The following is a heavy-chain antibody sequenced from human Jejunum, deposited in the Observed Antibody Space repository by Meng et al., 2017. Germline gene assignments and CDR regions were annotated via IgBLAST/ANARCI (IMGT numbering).Heavy chain of an antibody. J-gene: IGHJ4*02. CDR2: IYYSGST. Sequence: GSLRLSCTVSGGSIRSSSYCWGWIRQSPGKGLEWIGNIYYSGSTYYNPSLGSRVTISLDATKNQFSLKLKSVSAADAAIYYCVSGVVMVTAPPEYWGQGTLVTVSS. V-gene: IGHV4-39*07. CDR1: GGSIRSSSYC. D-gene: IGHD2-21*02. CDR3: VSGVVMVTAPPEY.